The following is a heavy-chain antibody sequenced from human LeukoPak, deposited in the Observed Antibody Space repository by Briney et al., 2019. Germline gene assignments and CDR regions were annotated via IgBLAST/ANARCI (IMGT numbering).Heavy chain of an antibody. J-gene: IGHJ4*02. Sequence: GGSLRLSCAASGFTFSTYGMHWVRQAPGKGLEWVAVTSHDGTNKYYADSVKGRFTISRDNSKSTLYLQMNSLRAEDTAVYYCAKDRSSGWYRGFDYWGQGTLVTVSS. V-gene: IGHV3-30*18. D-gene: IGHD6-19*01. CDR3: AKDRSSGWYRGFDY. CDR2: TSHDGTNK. CDR1: GFTFSTYG.